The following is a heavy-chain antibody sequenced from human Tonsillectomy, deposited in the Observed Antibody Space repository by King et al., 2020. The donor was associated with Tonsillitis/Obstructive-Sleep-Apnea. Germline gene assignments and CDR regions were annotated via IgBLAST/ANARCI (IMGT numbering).Heavy chain of an antibody. CDR3: ARRVDYGDYGWDY. CDR2: IYPAYSDN. CDR1: GYSFTSYW. Sequence: QLVQSGAEVKKPGESLKISCKGSGYSFTSYWIGWVRQMPGKGLELMGIIYPAYSDNRYCPSFQGQVTISADTSISTAYLQWSSLKASDTAMYYCARRVDYGDYGWDYWGQGTLVTVSS. D-gene: IGHD4-17*01. J-gene: IGHJ4*02. V-gene: IGHV5-51*01.